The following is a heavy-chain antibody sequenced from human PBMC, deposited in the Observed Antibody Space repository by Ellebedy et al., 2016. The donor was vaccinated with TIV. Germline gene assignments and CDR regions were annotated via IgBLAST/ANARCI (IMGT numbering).Heavy chain of an antibody. Sequence: GESLKISCAASGFTFSSYAMHWVRQAPGKGLEWVAVISYDGSNKYYADSVKGRFTISRDNSKNTLYLQMNSLRAEDTAVYYCACTVGDGYNDSGDYYDMDVWGQGTTVTVSS. CDR2: ISYDGSNK. CDR3: ACTVGDGYNDSGDYYDMDV. V-gene: IGHV3-30-3*01. CDR1: GFTFSSYA. D-gene: IGHD5-24*01. J-gene: IGHJ6*02.